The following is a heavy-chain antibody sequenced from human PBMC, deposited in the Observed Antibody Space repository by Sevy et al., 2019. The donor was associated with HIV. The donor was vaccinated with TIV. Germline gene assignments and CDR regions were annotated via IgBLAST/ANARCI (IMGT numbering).Heavy chain of an antibody. CDR2: IWYDGSNK. CDR3: ARGLAALPGYYYGMDV. V-gene: IGHV3-33*01. CDR1: GFTFSSYG. Sequence: GGSLRLSCAASGFTFSSYGMHWVRQAPGKGLEWVAVIWYDGSNKYYADSVKGRFTISRDNSKNTFHLQMSRLRLEDTGVYYCARGLAALPGYYYGMDVWGQGTTVTVSS. J-gene: IGHJ6*02. D-gene: IGHD6-6*01.